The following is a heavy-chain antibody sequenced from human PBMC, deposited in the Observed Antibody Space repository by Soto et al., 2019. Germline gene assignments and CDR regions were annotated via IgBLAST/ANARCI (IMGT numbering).Heavy chain of an antibody. J-gene: IGHJ6*02. D-gene: IGHD2-2*01. CDR3: VFGDCTSSSCSYHFYGLDV. CDR1: GGNFRRYA. CDR2: ILPIFGSP. Sequence: GASVKVSCKASGGNFRRYAISWVRQAPGQGLEWMGGILPIFGSPSHAQKFRDRVTITADESTSTAYLELTSLTPEDTAIYYCVFGDCTSSSCSYHFYGLDVWGQGTTVTVSS. V-gene: IGHV1-69*13.